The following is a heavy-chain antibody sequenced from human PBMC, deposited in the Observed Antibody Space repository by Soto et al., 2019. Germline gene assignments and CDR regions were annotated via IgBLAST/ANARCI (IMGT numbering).Heavy chain of an antibody. CDR3: ARGALPTATPSCFAP. Sequence: QVQLVQSGAEVKKPGASVKVSCKASGYTFNSYGITWVRQAPGQGLEWMGWISTYNGKTNYAQKVQGRVTMTTDTSTSTAYIELRSLTSHDTAVYYCARGALPTATPSCFAPCGQGPLLTVSS. CDR2: ISTYNGKT. V-gene: IGHV1-18*04. J-gene: IGHJ5*02. D-gene: IGHD2-2*01. CDR1: GYTFNSYG.